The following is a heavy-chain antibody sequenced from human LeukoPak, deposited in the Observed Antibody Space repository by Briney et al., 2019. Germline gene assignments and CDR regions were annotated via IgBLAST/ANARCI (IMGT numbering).Heavy chain of an antibody. J-gene: IGHJ3*02. CDR2: ISSSGSTI. D-gene: IGHD6-19*01. CDR1: GFTFSSYE. V-gene: IGHV3-48*03. Sequence: GGSLRLSCAASGFTFSSYEMNWVRQAPGKGLEWVSYISSSGSTIYYADSVKGRFTISRDNSKNTLFLQMNSLRPEDTAVYYCATEQWLDGNAFDIWGQGTMVTVSS. CDR3: ATEQWLDGNAFDI.